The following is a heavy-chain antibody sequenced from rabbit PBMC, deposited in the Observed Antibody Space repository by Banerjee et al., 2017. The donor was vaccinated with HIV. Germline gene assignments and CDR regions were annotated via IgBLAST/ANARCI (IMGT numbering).Heavy chain of an antibody. J-gene: IGHJ4*01. CDR3: ARGGASSAWGADL. Sequence: QEQLVESGGGLVQPEGSLTLTCTASGFIFSDNYAMCWVRQAPGKGLEWIGYTGTGSGNTAYASWAKGRFTISKTSSTTVTLQMTSLTGADTATYFCARGGASSAWGADLWGPGTLVTVS. CDR2: TGTGSGNT. CDR1: GFIFSDNYA. V-gene: IGHV1S45*01. D-gene: IGHD4-1*01.